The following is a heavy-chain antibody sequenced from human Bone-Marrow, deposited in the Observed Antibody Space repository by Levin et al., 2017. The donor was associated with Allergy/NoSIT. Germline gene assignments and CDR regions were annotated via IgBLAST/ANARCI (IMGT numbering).Heavy chain of an antibody. Sequence: ASVKVSCKASGYSFTGYYMHWVRQAPGQGLEWMGRLNPNSDGTNYAQKFQGRVTMTRDTSISTVYMELSRLRSDDTAVYYCARGGETVVVPAAIHSDWYFALWGRGTLVTVSS. D-gene: IGHD2-2*01. CDR2: LNPNSDGT. CDR3: ARGGETVVVPAAIHSDWYFAL. CDR1: GYSFTGYY. J-gene: IGHJ2*01. V-gene: IGHV1-2*06.